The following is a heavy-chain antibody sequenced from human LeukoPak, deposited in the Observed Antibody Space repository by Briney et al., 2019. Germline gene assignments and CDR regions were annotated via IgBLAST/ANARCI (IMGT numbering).Heavy chain of an antibody. J-gene: IGHJ4*02. CDR3: ARHPTSYFDY. CDR2: IFYSGGT. CDR1: GGSITNSY. Sequence: PSETLSLTCTVSGGSITNSYWSWIRHPPGKGLEWIGYIFYSGGTNYSPSLKSRVSISIDTSNNQFYLKLKSVTAADTAVYYCARHPTSYFDYWGQGTLVTVSS. V-gene: IGHV4-59*08.